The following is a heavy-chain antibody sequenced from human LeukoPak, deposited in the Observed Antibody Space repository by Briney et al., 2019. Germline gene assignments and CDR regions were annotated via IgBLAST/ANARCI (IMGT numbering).Heavy chain of an antibody. V-gene: IGHV4-4*07. CDR1: GGSISIYY. D-gene: IGHD4-17*01. CDR2: IYTSGTT. J-gene: IGHJ2*01. CDR3: ARLRSTYWYFDL. Sequence: PSETLSLTCPVSGGSISIYYWSWIRQPAGKGLEWIGRIYTSGTTHYNPSLKSRVTISVDTSKNQFSLKLSSVTAADTAVYYCARLRSTYWYFDLWGRGTLVTVSS.